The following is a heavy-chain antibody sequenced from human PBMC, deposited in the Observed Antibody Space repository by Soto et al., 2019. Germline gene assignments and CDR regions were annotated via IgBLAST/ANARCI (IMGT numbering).Heavy chain of an antibody. V-gene: IGHV3-66*01. CDR2: IQSGGTT. D-gene: IGHD2-15*01. J-gene: IGHJ6*03. Sequence: EVQLVASGGGLVQPGGSLRLSCAASGFTVSSKYMSWVRQAPGKGLEWVSLIQSGGTTYYADSVKGRFTISRDSSKNMLHLQMDSLRAEDTAVYYCARDDILCSGGSCYGVPMDVRGKGTTVTVSS. CDR3: ARDDILCSGGSCYGVPMDV. CDR1: GFTVSSKY.